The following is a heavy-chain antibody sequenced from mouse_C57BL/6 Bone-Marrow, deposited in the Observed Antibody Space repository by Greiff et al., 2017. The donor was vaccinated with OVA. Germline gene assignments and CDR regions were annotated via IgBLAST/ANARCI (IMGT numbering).Heavy chain of an antibody. CDR2: IYPGNSDT. D-gene: IGHD2-4*01. CDR3: TREENDYDGGGYFDY. V-gene: IGHV1-5*01. Sequence: EVQLQQSGTVLARPGASVKMSCKTSGYTFTSYWMHWVKQRPGQGLEWIGAIYPGNSDTSYNQKFKGKAKLTAVTSASTAYMGLSSLTNEDSAVYYCTREENDYDGGGYFDYGGQGTTLTVSS. J-gene: IGHJ2*01. CDR1: GYTFTSYW.